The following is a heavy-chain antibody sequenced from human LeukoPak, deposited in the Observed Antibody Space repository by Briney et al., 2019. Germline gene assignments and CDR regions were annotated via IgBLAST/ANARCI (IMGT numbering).Heavy chain of an antibody. D-gene: IGHD2-2*01. CDR2: ISDSGGTT. Sequence: GGSLRLSCAASGFTFRSYAMSWVRHAPGKALECVSVISDSGGTTYYADSVQGRFTISRDNSNNTLYLHMNSLRAEDTAVYYCAKDQKGYCSSISCPNWFDPWGQGTLVTVSS. CDR1: GFTFRSYA. J-gene: IGHJ5*02. V-gene: IGHV3-23*01. CDR3: AKDQKGYCSSISCPNWFDP.